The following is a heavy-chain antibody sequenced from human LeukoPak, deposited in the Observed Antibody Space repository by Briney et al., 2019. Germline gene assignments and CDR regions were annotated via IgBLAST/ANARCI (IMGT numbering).Heavy chain of an antibody. CDR1: GXTFSTDG. J-gene: IGHJ4*02. D-gene: IGHD3-10*01. Sequence: GGSLRLSCAASGXTFSTDGIHWGRQAPGKGRGWVAVIWYDGSNKNYADSVKGGFTISRENTTKTLYLQMNSLRAEDTAVYYCARHHYGSGNYYDSWGQGTLVTVSS. CDR3: ARHHYGSGNYYDS. CDR2: IWYDGSNK. V-gene: IGHV3-33*01.